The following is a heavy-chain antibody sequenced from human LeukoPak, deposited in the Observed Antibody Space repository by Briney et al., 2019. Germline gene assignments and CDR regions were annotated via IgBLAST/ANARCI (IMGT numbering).Heavy chain of an antibody. CDR1: GFTFSSYA. V-gene: IGHV3-48*03. CDR3: ARDPTSRGYSY. CDR2: ISSSGSTI. D-gene: IGHD5-18*01. Sequence: GGSLRLSCAASGFTFSSYAMNWVRQAPGKGLEWVSYISSSGSTIYYADSVKGRFTISRDNAKNSLYLQMNSLRAEDTAVYYCARDPTSRGYSYWGQGTLVTVSS. J-gene: IGHJ4*02.